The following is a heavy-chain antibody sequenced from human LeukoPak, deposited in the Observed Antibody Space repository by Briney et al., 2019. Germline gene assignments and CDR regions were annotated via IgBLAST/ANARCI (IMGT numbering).Heavy chain of an antibody. J-gene: IGHJ5*02. CDR2: INPNSGGT. CDR1: GYTFTGYY. Sequence: ASVKVSCKASGYTFTGYYMHWVRQAPGQGLEWMGWINPNSGGTNCAQKFQGRVTMTRDTSISTAYMELSRLRSDDTAVYYCARVGQQLVRNWFDPWGQGTLVTVSS. D-gene: IGHD6-13*01. CDR3: ARVGQQLVRNWFDP. V-gene: IGHV1-2*02.